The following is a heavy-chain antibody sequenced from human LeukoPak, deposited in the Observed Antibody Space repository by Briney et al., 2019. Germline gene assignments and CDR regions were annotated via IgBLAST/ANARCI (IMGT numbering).Heavy chain of an antibody. CDR3: AKAPGGIVGY. CDR1: GFTFSSSA. CDR2: INGGGGST. V-gene: IGHV3-23*01. J-gene: IGHJ4*02. Sequence: GGTLRLSCAASGFTFSSSAMSWVRQAPGKGLEWVSAINGGGGSTYYADSVKGRFTISRDNSKNTLYLQMNSLRAEDTAVYYCAKAPGGIVGYWGQGTLVTVSS. D-gene: IGHD3-16*01.